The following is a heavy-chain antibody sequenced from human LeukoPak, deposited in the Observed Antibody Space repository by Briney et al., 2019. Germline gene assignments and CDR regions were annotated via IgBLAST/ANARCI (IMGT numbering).Heavy chain of an antibody. CDR1: GFTFSSYA. CDR2: ISSNGGST. Sequence: GGSLRLSCSASGFTFSSYAMHWVRQAPGKGLEYVSAISSNGGSTYYADSVKGRFTISRDNSKNTLYLQMSSLRAEDTAVYYCARTPRVPTTVTTGLYFDYWGQGTLVTVSS. V-gene: IGHV3-64D*09. D-gene: IGHD4-17*01. J-gene: IGHJ4*02. CDR3: ARTPRVPTTVTTGLYFDY.